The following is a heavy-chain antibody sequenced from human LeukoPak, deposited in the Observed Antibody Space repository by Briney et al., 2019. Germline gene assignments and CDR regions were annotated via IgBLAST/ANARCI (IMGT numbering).Heavy chain of an antibody. D-gene: IGHD5-24*01. CDR3: VRVGRDGYTFGY. CDR2: IDPSDSYT. J-gene: IGHJ4*02. CDR1: GYSFTSYW. Sequence: GESLRISCKGSGYSFTSYWISWVRQMPGKGLELMGRIDPSDSYTTYSPSFQGHVTISADKSLSTAYLQWSSLKASDTAMYYCVRVGRDGYTFGYWGQGTLVTVSS. V-gene: IGHV5-10-1*01.